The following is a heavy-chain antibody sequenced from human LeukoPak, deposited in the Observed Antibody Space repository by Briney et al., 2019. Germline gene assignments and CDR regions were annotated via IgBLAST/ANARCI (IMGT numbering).Heavy chain of an antibody. CDR3: ARDRYNSGWYAEAGRYYMDV. Sequence: SETLSLTCTVSGGSISSDYWTWIRQPPGKGLEWIRSIYYSGTTKYNPSLESRVTISIDTSKNQFSLKLASVRAADTAVYYCARDRYNSGWYAEAGRYYMDVWGKGSTVIVSS. J-gene: IGHJ6*04. D-gene: IGHD6-19*01. CDR2: IYYSGTT. CDR1: GGSISSDY. V-gene: IGHV4-59*01.